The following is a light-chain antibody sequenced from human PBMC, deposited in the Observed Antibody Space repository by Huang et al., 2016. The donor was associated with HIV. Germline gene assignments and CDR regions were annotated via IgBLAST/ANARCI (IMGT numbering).Light chain of an antibody. V-gene: IGKV3-11*01. CDR2: DTS. CDR3: QQRSSGVT. Sequence: IVLTQSPATLSWYPGARVTLSCRASQSVGNYIAWYQQHPGQSPKLLIYDTSTRATGTPVRFSGSGSGTDFTLTISSLESEDFAVYYCQQRSSGVTFGGGTKV. CDR1: QSVGNY. J-gene: IGKJ4*01.